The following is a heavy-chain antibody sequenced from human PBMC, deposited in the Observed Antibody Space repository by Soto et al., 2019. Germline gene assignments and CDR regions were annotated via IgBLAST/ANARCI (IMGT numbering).Heavy chain of an antibody. V-gene: IGHV4-61*01. CDR1: GGSVSSGNYY. CDR3: ARQSYSFDSSGYDYYRFFDF. CDR2: IYYSGST. Sequence: KTSETLSLTCTVSGGSVSSGNYYWSWIRQPPGKGLECIGYIYYSGSTNYNPSLKSRVTISVDTSKNQFSLKLSSVAAADTAVYYCARQSYSFDSSGYDYYRFFDFWGQGTLVTVSS. J-gene: IGHJ4*02. D-gene: IGHD3-22*01.